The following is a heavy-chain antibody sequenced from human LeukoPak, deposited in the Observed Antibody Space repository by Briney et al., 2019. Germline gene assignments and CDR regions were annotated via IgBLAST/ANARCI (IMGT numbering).Heavy chain of an antibody. J-gene: IGHJ4*02. Sequence: PGRSLRLSCAASGFTFSSYAMHWVRQAPGKGLEWVAVISHDGSNKYYADSVKGRFTISRDNSKNTLYLQMNSLRAEDTAVYYCARDEDIVVVVAARFDYWGQGTLVTVSS. CDR1: GFTFSSYA. CDR3: ARDEDIVVVVAARFDY. D-gene: IGHD2-15*01. V-gene: IGHV3-30*04. CDR2: ISHDGSNK.